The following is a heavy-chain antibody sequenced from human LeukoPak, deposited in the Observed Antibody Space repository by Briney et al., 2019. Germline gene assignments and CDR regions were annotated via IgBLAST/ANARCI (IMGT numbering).Heavy chain of an antibody. Sequence: PGGSLRLSCAASGFTFSSYGMHWVRQAPGKGLEWVAVISYDGSNKYYADSVKGRFTISRDNAKNSLYLQMSSLRDDDTAVYFCARDFDTSGYSFDYWGQGTLVTVSS. D-gene: IGHD3-22*01. J-gene: IGHJ4*02. V-gene: IGHV3-33*05. CDR2: ISYDGSNK. CDR3: ARDFDTSGYSFDY. CDR1: GFTFSSYG.